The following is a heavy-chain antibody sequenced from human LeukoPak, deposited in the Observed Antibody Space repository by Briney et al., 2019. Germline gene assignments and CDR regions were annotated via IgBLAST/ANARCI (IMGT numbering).Heavy chain of an antibody. J-gene: IGHJ4*02. CDR3: AKDRRVGATADQFDY. Sequence: PGGSLRLSCAASGFTFSSYSMNWVGQAPGKGLEWVSSISSSSSYIYYADSVKGRFTISRDNSKNTLYLQMNSLRAEDTAVYYCAKDRRVGATADQFDYWGQGTLVTVSS. CDR1: GFTFSSYS. CDR2: ISSSSSYI. V-gene: IGHV3-21*01. D-gene: IGHD1-26*01.